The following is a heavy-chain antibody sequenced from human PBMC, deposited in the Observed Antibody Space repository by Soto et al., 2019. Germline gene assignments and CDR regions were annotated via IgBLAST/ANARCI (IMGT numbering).Heavy chain of an antibody. CDR3: ARDGSSYCSSTSCYAYYYYYGMDV. CDR1: GFTFSSYS. Sequence: EVQLVESGGVLVKPGGSLRLSCAASGFTFSSYSMNWVRQAPGKGLEWVSSISSSSSYIYYADSVKGRFTISRDNAKNSLYLQMNSLRAEDTAVYYCARDGSSYCSSTSCYAYYYYYGMDVWGQGTTVTVSS. J-gene: IGHJ6*02. D-gene: IGHD2-2*01. V-gene: IGHV3-21*01. CDR2: ISSSSSYI.